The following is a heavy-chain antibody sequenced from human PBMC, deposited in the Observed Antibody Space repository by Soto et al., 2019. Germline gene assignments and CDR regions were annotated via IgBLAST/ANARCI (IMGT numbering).Heavy chain of an antibody. CDR1: GGSFSGYY. J-gene: IGHJ5*02. Sequence: SETLSLTCAVYGGSFSGYYWSWIRQPPGKGLEWIGEINHSGSTNYNPSLKSRVTISVDTSKNQFSLKLSSVTAADTAVYYCARGVMEFDPWGQGTLVTVSS. CDR2: INHSGST. V-gene: IGHV4-34*01. CDR3: ARGVMEFDP. D-gene: IGHD2-21*01.